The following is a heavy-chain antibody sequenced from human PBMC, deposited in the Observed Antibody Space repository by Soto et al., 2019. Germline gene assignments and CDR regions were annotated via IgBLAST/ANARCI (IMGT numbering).Heavy chain of an antibody. CDR2: IYYSGST. J-gene: IGHJ4*02. CDR3: ARGSPYGDQDDY. V-gene: IGHV4-59*01. Sequence: SETLSLTCTVSGGSISSYYWSWIRQPPGKGLEWIGYIYYSGSTNYNPSLKSRVTISVDTSKNQFSLKLSSVTAADTAVYYCARGSPYGDQDDYWGQGTLVTVSS. D-gene: IGHD4-17*01. CDR1: GGSISSYY.